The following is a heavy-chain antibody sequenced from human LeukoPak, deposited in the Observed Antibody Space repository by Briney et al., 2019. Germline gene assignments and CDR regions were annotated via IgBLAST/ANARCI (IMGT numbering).Heavy chain of an antibody. D-gene: IGHD6-19*01. CDR3: ARDGRIAVAAGFDY. CDR2: ISSSSSYI. V-gene: IGHV3-21*01. Sequence: GGSLRLSCAASGFTFSSYSMNWVRQAPGKGLEWVSSISSSSSYIYYADSVKGRFTISRDNAKNSLYLQMNSLRAEDTAVYYCARDGRIAVAAGFDYWGQGTLVTVSP. CDR1: GFTFSSYS. J-gene: IGHJ4*02.